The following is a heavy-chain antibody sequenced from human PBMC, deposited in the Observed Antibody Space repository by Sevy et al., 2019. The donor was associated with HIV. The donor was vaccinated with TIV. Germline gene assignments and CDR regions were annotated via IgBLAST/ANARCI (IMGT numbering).Heavy chain of an antibody. CDR3: AKVGGRATTNYYYGLDV. J-gene: IGHJ6*02. CDR2: ISGSGRST. CDR1: GFTFDNFD. V-gene: IGHV3-23*01. Sequence: GGSLRLSCAASGFTFDNFDMNWVRQAPGKGLEWVSGISGSGRSTYYADSVTGRFTISRDNSKNTVFLHMNTLRAEDTAGYYCAKVGGRATTNYYYGLDVWGPGTPVTVSS. D-gene: IGHD1-1*01.